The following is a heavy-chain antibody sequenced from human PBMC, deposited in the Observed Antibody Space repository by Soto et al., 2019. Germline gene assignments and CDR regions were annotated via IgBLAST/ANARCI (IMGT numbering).Heavy chain of an antibody. CDR3: ASLGYCSSTSCGRDIVVLVAATTFDY. Sequence: EVQLLESGGGLVQPGGSLRLSCAASGFTFSSYAMSWVRQAPGKGLEWVSAISGSGGSTYYADSVKGRFTISRDNSKNTLYLQMNSLRAEDKAVYYCASLGYCSSTSCGRDIVVLVAATTFDYWGQGTLVTVSS. D-gene: IGHD2-2*01. CDR2: ISGSGGST. J-gene: IGHJ4*02. CDR1: GFTFSSYA. V-gene: IGHV3-23*01.